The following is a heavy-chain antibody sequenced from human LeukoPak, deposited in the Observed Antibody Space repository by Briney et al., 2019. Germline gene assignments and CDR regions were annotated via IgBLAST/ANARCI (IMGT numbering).Heavy chain of an antibody. J-gene: IGHJ4*02. Sequence: PSGTLSLTCAVSGGSISSSNWWSWVRQPPGKGLEWIGEIYHSGSTSYNPSLKSRVTISVDKSKNQFSLKLSSVTAADTAVYYCARGLAFWSMYYFDYWGQGTLVTVSS. CDR2: IYHSGST. CDR3: ARGLAFWSMYYFDY. CDR1: GGSISSSNW. D-gene: IGHD3-3*01. V-gene: IGHV4-4*02.